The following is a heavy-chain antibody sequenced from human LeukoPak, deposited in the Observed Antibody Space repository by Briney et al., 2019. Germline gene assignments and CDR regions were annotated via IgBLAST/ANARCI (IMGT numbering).Heavy chain of an antibody. J-gene: IGHJ2*01. Sequence: GGSLRLSCAASGFTLTRHEMNWVRQAPGKGPEWVSYISSSGSPIYYADSVKGRFTISRDSAKNSLYLQMNSLRAEDTAVYYCARDAGDSRPYWYFDLWGRGTLVTVSS. V-gene: IGHV3-48*03. CDR3: ARDAGDSRPYWYFDL. CDR2: ISSSGSPI. D-gene: IGHD4-17*01. CDR1: GFTLTRHE.